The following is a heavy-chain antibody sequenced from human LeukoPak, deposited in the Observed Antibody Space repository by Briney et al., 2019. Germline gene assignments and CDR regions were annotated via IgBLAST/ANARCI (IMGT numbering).Heavy chain of an antibody. D-gene: IGHD2-2*01. Sequence: TGVSLRLSCAATGFTFSSYAMSWVRQAPGKGLEWVSAISGSGGSTYYADSVKGRFTISRDNSKNTLYLQMNSLRAKDTAVYYCAKSPCRSISCYLDYMDVWVKGTTVTVSS. V-gene: IGHV3-23*01. CDR3: AKSPCRSISCYLDYMDV. CDR1: GFTFSSYA. CDR2: ISGSGGST. J-gene: IGHJ6*03.